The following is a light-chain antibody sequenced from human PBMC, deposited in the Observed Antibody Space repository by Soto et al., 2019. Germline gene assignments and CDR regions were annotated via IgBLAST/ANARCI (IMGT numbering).Light chain of an antibody. Sequence: DIQMTQSPSSLSASVGDRVTITCRASRDIANYLAWYQQKPGKVPQLLIYGASTLQSVVPSRFSGSGSGTDFTLNISSLQPEDVATYYCQKSNISPFTFCPGTTVPI. J-gene: IGKJ3*01. CDR3: QKSNISPFT. V-gene: IGKV1-27*01. CDR1: RDIANY. CDR2: GAS.